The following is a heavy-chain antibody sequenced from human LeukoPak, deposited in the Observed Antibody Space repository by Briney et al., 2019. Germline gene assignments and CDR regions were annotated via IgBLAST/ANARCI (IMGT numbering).Heavy chain of an antibody. CDR2: INPNSGGT. D-gene: IGHD1-1*01. CDR1: GYTFTGHY. Sequence: GASVKVSCKASGYTFTGHYMHWVRQAPGQGLEWMGWINPNSGGTYYAQNFQGRVTMTRDTSIGTAYMEVSRLRSDDTAVYYCAREGVRNDEDAFDIWGQGTMVTVSS. CDR3: AREGVRNDEDAFDI. V-gene: IGHV1-2*02. J-gene: IGHJ3*02.